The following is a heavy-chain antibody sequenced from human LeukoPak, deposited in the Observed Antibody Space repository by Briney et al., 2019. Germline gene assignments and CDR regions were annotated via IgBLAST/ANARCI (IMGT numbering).Heavy chain of an antibody. Sequence: SETLSLTCTVSGGSISTSNYYWGWIRQPPGKGLEWIGNIFYSGSTYYSPSLKSRVTISVDTSKNQFSLKVSSVTAADSAVYYCARWPRERNRITVTNYYYYMDVWGRGTTVTVSS. CDR3: ARWPRERNRITVTNYYYYMDV. V-gene: IGHV4-39*07. CDR2: IFYSGST. CDR1: GGSISTSNYY. J-gene: IGHJ6*03. D-gene: IGHD4-11*01.